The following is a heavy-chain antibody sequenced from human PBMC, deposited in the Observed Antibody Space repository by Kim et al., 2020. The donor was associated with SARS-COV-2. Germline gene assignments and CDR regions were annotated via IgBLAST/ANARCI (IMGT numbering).Heavy chain of an antibody. Sequence: GGSLRLSCAASGFTFSDYYMSWIRQAPGKGLEWVSYISSSGSTIYYADSVKGRFTISRDNAKNSLYLQMNSLRAEDTAVYYCAGAYVDTAMVSPDYYYYYYGMDVWGQGTTVTVSS. CDR1: GFTFSDYY. J-gene: IGHJ6*02. CDR3: AGAYVDTAMVSPDYYYYYYGMDV. V-gene: IGHV3-11*04. CDR2: ISSSGSTI. D-gene: IGHD5-18*01.